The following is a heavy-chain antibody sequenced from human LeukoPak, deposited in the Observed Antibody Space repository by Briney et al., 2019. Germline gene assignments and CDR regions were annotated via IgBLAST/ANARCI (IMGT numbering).Heavy chain of an antibody. CDR1: GGSISSGDYY. CDR3: ARAALQLWLHPDY. J-gene: IGHJ4*02. Sequence: SQTLSLTCTVSGGSISSGDYYWSWIRQPPGKGLEWIGYIYYSGSTYYNPSLKSRVTISVDTSKNQFSLKLSSVTAADTSVYDCARAALQLWLHPDYWGQGTLVTVSS. D-gene: IGHD5-18*01. CDR2: IYYSGST. V-gene: IGHV4-30-4*08.